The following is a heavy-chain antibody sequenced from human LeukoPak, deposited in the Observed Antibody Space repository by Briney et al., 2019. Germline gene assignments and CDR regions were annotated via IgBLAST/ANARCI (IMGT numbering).Heavy chain of an antibody. CDR3: ARDSTVTDIWYFDL. J-gene: IGHJ2*01. V-gene: IGHV4-59*01. Sequence: SETLSLTCTVSGGSISSYYWSWIRQPPGRGLEWIGYIYYSGSTNYNPSLKSRVTISVDTSKNQFSLKLSSVTAADTAVYYCARDSTVTDIWYFDLWGRGTLVTVSS. CDR2: IYYSGST. D-gene: IGHD4-17*01. CDR1: GGSISSYY.